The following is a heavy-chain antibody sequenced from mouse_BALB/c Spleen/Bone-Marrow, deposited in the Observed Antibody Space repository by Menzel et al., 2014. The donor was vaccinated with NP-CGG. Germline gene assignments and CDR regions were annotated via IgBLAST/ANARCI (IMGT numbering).Heavy chain of an antibody. V-gene: IGHV5-9-4*01. J-gene: IGHJ4*01. CDR3: VRAYGSSYAMDY. CDR2: ISSGGNHT. CDR1: GFTFSSYA. D-gene: IGHD1-1*01. Sequence: EVKLVESGGGLVKPGGSLKLSCAASGFTFSSYAMSWVRQSPEKRLEWVAEISSGGNHTYYPDTVTGRFTISRDNAKNILYLEMSSLRSDDTAMYYCVRAYGSSYAMDYWGQGTSVTVSS.